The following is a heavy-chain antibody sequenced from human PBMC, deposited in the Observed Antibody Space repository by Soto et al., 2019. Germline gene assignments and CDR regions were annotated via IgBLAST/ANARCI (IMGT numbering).Heavy chain of an antibody. CDR3: AKDLRTSTNYNYDMDV. CDR2: ISASGGST. V-gene: IGHV3-23*01. J-gene: IGHJ6*02. CDR1: GFTFSTYA. Sequence: EVQLLESGGGLVQPGGSLRLSCAASGFTFSTYAMSWVRQAPGKGLEWVSVISASGGSTFYADSVKGRFTVSRDNSRNTLSLQVISLRVEDTAVYYCAKDLRTSTNYNYDMDVWGQGTTVTVSS.